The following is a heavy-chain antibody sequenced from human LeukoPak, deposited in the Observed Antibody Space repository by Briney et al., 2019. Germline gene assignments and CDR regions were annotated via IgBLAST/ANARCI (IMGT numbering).Heavy chain of an antibody. D-gene: IGHD3-22*01. CDR2: IYYSGST. CDR3: ARANGGGYYSYYFDY. CDR1: GGSISSYY. V-gene: IGHV4-59*08. J-gene: IGHJ4*02. Sequence: SETLSLTCTVSGGSISSYYWSWIRQPPGKGLEWIGYIYYSGSTYYNPSLKSRVTISVDTSKNQFSLKLSSVTAADTAVYYCARANGGGYYSYYFDYWGQGTLVTVSS.